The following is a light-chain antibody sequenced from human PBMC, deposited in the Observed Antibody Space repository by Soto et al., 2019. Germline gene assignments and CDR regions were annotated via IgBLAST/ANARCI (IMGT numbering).Light chain of an antibody. CDR3: HQYNSYWT. Sequence: DTQMTQSPSTLSASVGDRVTITCRSSQSIGSWLAWYQQKPGKAPKLLIYKTSILENGVPSRFSGSGSGTEFTLSTSSLQPDDFATYYCHQYNSYWTFGQGTKVDIK. V-gene: IGKV1-5*03. CDR2: KTS. CDR1: QSIGSW. J-gene: IGKJ1*01.